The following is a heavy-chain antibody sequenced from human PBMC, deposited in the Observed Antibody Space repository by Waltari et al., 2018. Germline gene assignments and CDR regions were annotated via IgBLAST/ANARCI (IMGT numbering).Heavy chain of an antibody. V-gene: IGHV3-7*01. Sequence: EVQLVESGGGLVQPGGSLRLSCAASGFTFSSYWMSWVRQAPGKGLEWVATIKQDGSEKYYVDSVKGRFTISRDNAQNSLYLQMNSLRAEDTAVYYCARYFGSGSYYPYWGQGTLVTVSS. J-gene: IGHJ4*02. D-gene: IGHD3-10*01. CDR3: ARYFGSGSYYPY. CDR2: IKQDGSEK. CDR1: GFTFSSYW.